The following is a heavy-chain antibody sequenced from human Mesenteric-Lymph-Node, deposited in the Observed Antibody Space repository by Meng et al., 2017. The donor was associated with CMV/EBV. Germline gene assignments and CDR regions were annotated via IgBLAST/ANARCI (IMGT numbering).Heavy chain of an antibody. D-gene: IGHD2-2*01. CDR1: GFTFSGHW. CDR3: ATLSTS. V-gene: IGHV3-74*01. CDR2: IHAAGSDT. Sequence: GSLRLYCVASGFTFSGHWMHWVRQAPGKGLVWVSAIHAAGSDTFYADSVKGRFTITRDNSKNTLFLQMNSLRIEDAAVYYCATLSTSWGQGTLVTVSS. J-gene: IGHJ5*02.